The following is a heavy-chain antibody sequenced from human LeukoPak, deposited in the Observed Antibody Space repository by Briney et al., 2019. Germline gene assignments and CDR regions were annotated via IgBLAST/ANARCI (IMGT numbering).Heavy chain of an antibody. CDR3: ARRLTQYDCFDP. D-gene: IGHD2-2*01. J-gene: IGHJ5*02. Sequence: SQTLSLTCAISGDSVSSNSVTWNWIRQSPSRGLEWLGRTYYRSTWYNDHAVSVRGRITVNPDTSKNQFSLHLNSVTPEDTAVYYCARRLTQYDCFDPWGQGILVTVSS. V-gene: IGHV6-1*01. CDR1: GDSVSSNSVT. CDR2: TYYRSTWYN.